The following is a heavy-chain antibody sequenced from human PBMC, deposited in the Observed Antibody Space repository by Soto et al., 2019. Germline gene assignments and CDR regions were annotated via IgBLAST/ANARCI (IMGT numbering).Heavy chain of an antibody. D-gene: IGHD3-22*01. CDR3: ARAETTKYDSSGYGY. CDR2: INGDGSIT. Sequence: PGGSLRLSCAASGFTFSSYWMHWVRQVPGKGLEWVARINGDGSITSHADSVTDRFTISRDNAKDTLDLQMRSLRAEDTGVYYCARAETTKYDSSGYGYWGQGVRVTVSS. CDR1: GFTFSSYW. J-gene: IGHJ1*01. V-gene: IGHV3-74*03.